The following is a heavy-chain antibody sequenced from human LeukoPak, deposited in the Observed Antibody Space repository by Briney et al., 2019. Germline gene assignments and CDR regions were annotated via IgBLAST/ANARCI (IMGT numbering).Heavy chain of an antibody. CDR3: ARGLGGLAGTTGIDY. CDR2: IYTSGST. Sequence: PSETLSLTCTVSGGSISSGSYYWSWIRQPAGKGLEWIGRIYTSGSTNYNPSLKSRVTISVDRSKNQFSLKLSSVTAADTAVYYCARGLGGLAGTTGIDYWGQGTLVTVSS. J-gene: IGHJ4*02. CDR1: GGSISSGSYY. V-gene: IGHV4-61*02. D-gene: IGHD1-7*01.